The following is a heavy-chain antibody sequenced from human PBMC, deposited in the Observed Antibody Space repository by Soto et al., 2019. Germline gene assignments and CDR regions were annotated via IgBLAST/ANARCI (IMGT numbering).Heavy chain of an antibody. Sequence: GASVKVSCKASGGTFSSYAISWVRQAPGQGLEWMGGIIPIFGTANYAQKFQGRVTITADESTSTAYMELSSLRSEDTAVYYCAQGGHYYYHYVIDVRAQRTTDSGSS. D-gene: IGHD3-16*01. V-gene: IGHV1-69*13. CDR3: AQGGHYYYHYVIDV. J-gene: IGHJ6*01. CDR2: IIPIFGTA. CDR1: GGTFSSYA.